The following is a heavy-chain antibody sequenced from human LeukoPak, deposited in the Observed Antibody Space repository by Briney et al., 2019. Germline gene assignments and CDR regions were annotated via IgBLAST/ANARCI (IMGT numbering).Heavy chain of an antibody. V-gene: IGHV3-33*06. J-gene: IGHJ4*02. Sequence: QPGGSLRLSCAASGFTFSSYGMHWVRQAPGKGLEWVAVIWYDGSSKYYADSVKGRFTISRDNSKNTLYLQMNSLRAEDTAVYYCAKGRLGVTRPLDYWGQGTLVTVSS. CDR3: AKGRLGVTRPLDY. D-gene: IGHD2-21*02. CDR1: GFTFSSYG. CDR2: IWYDGSSK.